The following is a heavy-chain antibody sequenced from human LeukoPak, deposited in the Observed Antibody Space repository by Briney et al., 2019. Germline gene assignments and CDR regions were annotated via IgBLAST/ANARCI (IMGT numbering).Heavy chain of an antibody. J-gene: IGHJ4*02. Sequence: SQTLSLTCTVSGGSISSGSYYWTWIRQPAGKGLEWIGRIYTSGSTNYNPSLKSRVTISADTSKSQFSLKLSSVTAADTAVYYCARGLVVVAATSYYFDYWGQGTLVTVSS. CDR2: IYTSGST. D-gene: IGHD2-15*01. CDR3: ARGLVVVAATSYYFDY. CDR1: GGSISSGSYY. V-gene: IGHV4-61*02.